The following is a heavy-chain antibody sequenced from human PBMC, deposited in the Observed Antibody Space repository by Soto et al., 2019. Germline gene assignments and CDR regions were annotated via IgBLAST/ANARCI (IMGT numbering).Heavy chain of an antibody. CDR3: AREAYYDFLSGYDRSWFEP. Sequence: QVQLVQSGVEVMKPGSSVKVSCKASGGTFSSYTISWVRQASGQGLEWMGRIIPILGIANYAQKFQARVTITADKATSTAYMELSSLRSEDQAVYYCAREAYYDFLSGYDRSWFEPRGQGTLVTVSS. D-gene: IGHD3-3*01. CDR2: IIPILGIA. J-gene: IGHJ5*01. CDR1: GGTFSSYT. V-gene: IGHV1-69*08.